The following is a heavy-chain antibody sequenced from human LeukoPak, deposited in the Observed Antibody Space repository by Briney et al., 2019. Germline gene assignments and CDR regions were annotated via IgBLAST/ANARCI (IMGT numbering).Heavy chain of an antibody. CDR3: ARAHSDYSYDY. D-gene: IGHD3-16*01. J-gene: IGHJ4*02. Sequence: ASVKVSCKASGYTFTGYYMHWVRQAPGQGLEWMGWINPNSGGTNYAQKFQGRVTMTRDTSISTAYMELRGLRSDDTAVYYCARAHSDYSYDYWGQGTLVTVSS. CDR2: INPNSGGT. CDR1: GYTFTGYY. V-gene: IGHV1-2*02.